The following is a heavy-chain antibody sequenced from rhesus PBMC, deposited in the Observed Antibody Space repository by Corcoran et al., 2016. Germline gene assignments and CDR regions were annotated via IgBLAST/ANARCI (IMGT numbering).Heavy chain of an antibody. V-gene: IGHV5-2*01. Sequence: EVQLVQSGAEVKRPGESLKISCKTSGYSFTSYWISWVRQMPGKGLEWMGAIDPSDSDTRYSPSFQGHVTISADKSISTAYRQWSSLKASDTATYYCAKESIAAAAYYYGLDSLGQGVVVTVSS. CDR2: IDPSDSDT. J-gene: IGHJ6*01. CDR3: AKESIAAAAYYYGLDS. D-gene: IGHD6-25*01. CDR1: GYSFTSYW.